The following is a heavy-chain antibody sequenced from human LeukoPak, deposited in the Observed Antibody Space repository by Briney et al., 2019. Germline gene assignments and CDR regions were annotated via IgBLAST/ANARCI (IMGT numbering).Heavy chain of an antibody. CDR2: ISGSGGGT. V-gene: IGHV3-23*01. D-gene: IGHD5-24*01. Sequence: GGSLRLSCAASGLTFSNFAMSWVRQAPGKGLEWVSAISGSGGGTYYADSVKGRFTISRDNAKNTVYLQMNSLRAEDTAVYYCGRDTGDGYNSYFDYWGQGTMVTVSA. CDR3: GRDTGDGYNSYFDY. J-gene: IGHJ4*02. CDR1: GLTFSNFA.